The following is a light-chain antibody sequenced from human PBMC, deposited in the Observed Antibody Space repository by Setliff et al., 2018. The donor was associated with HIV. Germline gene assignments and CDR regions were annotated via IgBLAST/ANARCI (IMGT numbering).Light chain of an antibody. CDR3: SSYAGSDTWI. CDR2: DVT. Sequence: QSALAQPASVSGSPAQSITISRTGSSSDIGDYESVSWYQQHPGEVPKLIIYDVTKRPSGISNRFSASKSGNTASLTISGLQAEDEARYYCSSYAGSDTWIFGGGTKVTVL. J-gene: IGLJ2*01. V-gene: IGLV2-23*02. CDR1: SSDIGDYES.